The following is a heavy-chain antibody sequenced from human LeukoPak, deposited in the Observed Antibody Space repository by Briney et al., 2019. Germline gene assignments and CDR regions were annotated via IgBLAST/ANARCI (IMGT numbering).Heavy chain of an antibody. Sequence: ASVKVSCKASGYTFTGYYMHWVRQAPGQGLEWMGWINPNSGGTNYAQKFQGRVTMTRDTSISTAYMELSRLRSDDTAVYYCARENDFWSGVFDYWGQGTLVTASS. CDR2: INPNSGGT. CDR3: ARENDFWSGVFDY. D-gene: IGHD3-3*01. J-gene: IGHJ4*02. CDR1: GYTFTGYY. V-gene: IGHV1-2*02.